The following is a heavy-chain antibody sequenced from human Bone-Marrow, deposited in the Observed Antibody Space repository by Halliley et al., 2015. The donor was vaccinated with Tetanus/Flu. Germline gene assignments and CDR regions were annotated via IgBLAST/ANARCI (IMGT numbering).Heavy chain of an antibody. CDR2: IYNSGTT. V-gene: IGHV4-59*01. Sequence: KGLEWIGFIYNSGTTIYTPSLKSRVTISVDTSKNQLSLKLSSVIAADTAVYYCATGGGYLIDYWGQGTLLTVSS. D-gene: IGHD5-12*01. J-gene: IGHJ4*02. CDR3: ATGGGYLIDY.